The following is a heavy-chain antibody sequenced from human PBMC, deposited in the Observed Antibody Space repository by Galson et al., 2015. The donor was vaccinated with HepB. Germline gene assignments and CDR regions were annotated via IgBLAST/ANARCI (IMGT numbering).Heavy chain of an antibody. V-gene: IGHV1-3*01. CDR2: INAGNGNT. Sequence: SVKVSCKASGCTFTSYAMHWVRQAPGQRLEWMGWINAGNGNTKYSQKLQGRVTMTRDTSTSTVYMELSSLRSEDTAVYYCAREWLVSQVVPAAPPLGQGWDYGMDVWGQGTTVTVSS. CDR3: AREWLVSQVVPAAPPLGQGWDYGMDV. J-gene: IGHJ6*02. D-gene: IGHD2-2*01. CDR1: GCTFTSYA.